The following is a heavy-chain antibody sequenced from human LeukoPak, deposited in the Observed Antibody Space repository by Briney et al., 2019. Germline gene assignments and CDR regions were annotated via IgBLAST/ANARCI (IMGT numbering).Heavy chain of an antibody. V-gene: IGHV3-21*01. CDR1: GFTFSSYS. CDR2: ISSSSSYI. CDR3: ARGLITMVRGVMAY. J-gene: IGHJ4*02. D-gene: IGHD3-10*01. Sequence: GGSLRLSCAASGFTFSSYSMNWVRQAPGKGLEWVSSISSSSSYIYYADSVKGRFTISRDNAKNSLYLQMNSLRAEDTAVYYCARGLITMVRGVMAYWGQGTLVTVSS.